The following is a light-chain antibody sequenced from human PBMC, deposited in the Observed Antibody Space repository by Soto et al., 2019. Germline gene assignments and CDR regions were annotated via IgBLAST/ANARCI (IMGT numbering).Light chain of an antibody. CDR3: QQYDNWPQLT. Sequence: EIVMTQSPATLSVSPGESATLSCRASQSVGTNLARYQQKPGQAPGLLISGASTRATGIPARFSGSGSGTEFTLTIGRLQSEDFAIYYCQQYDNWPQLTFGGGTKLEIK. CDR1: QSVGTN. J-gene: IGKJ4*01. V-gene: IGKV3-15*01. CDR2: GAS.